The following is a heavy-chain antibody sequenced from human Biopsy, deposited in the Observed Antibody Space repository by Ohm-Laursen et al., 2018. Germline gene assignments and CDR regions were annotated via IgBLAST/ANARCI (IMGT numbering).Heavy chain of an antibody. D-gene: IGHD2-15*01. V-gene: IGHV1-46*01. CDR3: ARALRVAAHYIFDY. J-gene: IGHJ4*02. CDR1: GYTLTELS. Sequence: ASVKVSCKVSGYTLTELSMHWVRQAPGQGLEWMGIISPDEGSTTYAQNFQGRLTVTSDTSTSTVYMELSSLQSEDTAVYYCARALRVAAHYIFDYWGQGTLVTVSS. CDR2: ISPDEGST.